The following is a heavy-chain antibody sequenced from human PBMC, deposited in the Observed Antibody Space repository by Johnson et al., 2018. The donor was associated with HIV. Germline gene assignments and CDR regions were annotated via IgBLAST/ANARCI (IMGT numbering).Heavy chain of an antibody. D-gene: IGHD3-16*01. CDR2: ISWNGGSV. CDR3: AKDQYGGTRRWYVWDAFDI. Sequence: VQLVESGGVVVQPGGSLRLSCAASGFTFDDYAMHWVRQAPGKGLEWVSGISWNGGSVGYADSVKGRFPISRDNAKNSLYLQMNSLRAEDTALYYCAKDQYGGTRRWYVWDAFDIWGQGTMVTVSS. CDR1: GFTFDDYA. J-gene: IGHJ3*02. V-gene: IGHV3-9*01.